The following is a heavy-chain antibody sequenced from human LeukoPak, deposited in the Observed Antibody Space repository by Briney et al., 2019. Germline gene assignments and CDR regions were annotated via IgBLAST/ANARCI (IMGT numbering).Heavy chain of an antibody. J-gene: IGHJ4*02. V-gene: IGHV4-39*07. Sequence: SETLSLTCTVSGGSISSSSYYWGWIRQPPGKGLEWIGSIYYSGSTYYNPSLKSRVTISVDTSKNQFSLKLSSVSAADTAVYYCARGTVTSTKWDTFDYWGQGTLVTVSS. CDR1: GGSISSSSYY. D-gene: IGHD4-17*01. CDR3: ARGTVTSTKWDTFDY. CDR2: IYYSGST.